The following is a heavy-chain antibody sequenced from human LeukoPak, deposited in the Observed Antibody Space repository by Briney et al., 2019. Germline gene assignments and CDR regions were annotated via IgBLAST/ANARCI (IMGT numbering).Heavy chain of an antibody. J-gene: IGHJ4*02. CDR3: ARPAHSSSGRGVDY. Sequence: PPETLSLTCTVSGYSISSGYYWGWIRQPPGKGLEWIGSIYHSGSTYYNPSLKSRVTISVDTSKNQFSLKLSSVTAADTAVYYCARPAHSSSGRGVDYWGQGTLVTVSS. V-gene: IGHV4-38-2*02. D-gene: IGHD6-13*01. CDR2: IYHSGST. CDR1: GYSISSGYY.